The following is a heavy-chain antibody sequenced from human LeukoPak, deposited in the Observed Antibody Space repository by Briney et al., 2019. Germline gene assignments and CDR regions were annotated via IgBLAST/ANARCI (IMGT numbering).Heavy chain of an antibody. CDR1: GASISDYY. J-gene: IGHJ1*01. D-gene: IGHD3-22*01. CDR2: IYATET. CDR3: ARGNSYYDSSDYFPWESFQH. Sequence: PSETLSLTCNVSGASISDYYWSWIRQSAGKGLEWIGRIYATETDFNPSLKSRVTISVDTSKNQFSLNLSSVTAADTAVYYCARGNSYYDSSDYFPWESFQHWGQGTLVTVSS. V-gene: IGHV4-4*07.